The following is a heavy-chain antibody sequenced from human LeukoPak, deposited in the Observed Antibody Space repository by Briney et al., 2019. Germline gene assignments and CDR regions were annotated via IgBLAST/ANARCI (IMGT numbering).Heavy chain of an antibody. CDR3: ARLRSIGASGHDASDT. CDR1: GYTLTELS. J-gene: IGHJ3*02. Sequence: ASVKVSCKVSGYTLTELSMHWVRQAPGKGLEWMGGFDPEDGETIYAQKFQGRVTMTEDTSTDTAYMELSSLRSEDTAVYYCARLRSIGASGHDASDTWGQGTMLTVSS. D-gene: IGHD6-13*01. CDR2: FDPEDGET. V-gene: IGHV1-24*01.